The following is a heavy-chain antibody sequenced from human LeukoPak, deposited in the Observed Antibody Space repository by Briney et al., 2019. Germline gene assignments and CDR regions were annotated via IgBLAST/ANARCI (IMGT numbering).Heavy chain of an antibody. CDR1: GFTFSSYA. D-gene: IGHD3-22*01. CDR2: ISGSGGST. V-gene: IGHV3-23*01. Sequence: PGGSLRLSCAASGFTFSSYAMSWVRQAPGKGLEWVSAISGSGGSTYYADSVKGRFTISRDNSKNTLYLQMNSLRSEDTAVYFCTRDAHYDSSGKDYWGQGTLVTVSS. J-gene: IGHJ4*02. CDR3: TRDAHYDSSGKDY.